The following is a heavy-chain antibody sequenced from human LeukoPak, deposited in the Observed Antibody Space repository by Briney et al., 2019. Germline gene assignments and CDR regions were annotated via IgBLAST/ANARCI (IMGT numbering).Heavy chain of an antibody. V-gene: IGHV3-21*01. J-gene: IGHJ4*02. D-gene: IGHD3-10*01. Sequence: GGSLRLSCAASGFTFSSYSMHWVRQAPGKGLEWVSDISSSSYTYYSDSVKGRFTISRDNAKNSLYLQMNSLRAEDTGVYYCARGNYFYYWGQGTLVPASS. CDR3: ARGNYFYY. CDR2: ISSSSYT. CDR1: GFTFSSYS.